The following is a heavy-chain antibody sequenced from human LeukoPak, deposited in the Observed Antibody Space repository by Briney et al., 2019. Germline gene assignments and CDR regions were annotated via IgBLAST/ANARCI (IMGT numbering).Heavy chain of an antibody. J-gene: IGHJ4*02. CDR1: GFTFSSYA. V-gene: IGHV3-23*01. CDR3: AKSLPLYYYDSSGLTFDY. D-gene: IGHD3-22*01. CDR2: ISGSGGST. Sequence: GGSLRLSCAASGFTFSSYAMSWVRQAPGKGLEWVSAISGSGGSTYYADSVKGRFTISRDNSKNTLYLQMNSLRAEDTAVYYCAKSLPLYYYDSSGLTFDYWGREPWSPSPQ.